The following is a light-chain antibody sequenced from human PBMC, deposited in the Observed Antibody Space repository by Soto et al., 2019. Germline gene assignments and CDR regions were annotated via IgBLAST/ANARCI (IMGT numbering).Light chain of an antibody. CDR3: QQRSDWPST. CDR2: DAS. CDR1: QSVCSY. Sequence: EIVLTQSPATLSLSPGERATLSCRASQSVCSYLVWYQQKPGQVPRLLIYDASNRATGIPARFGGSGSGTDFTLTISGLEPEDSAVYYCQQRSDWPSTFGGGTKVEIK. J-gene: IGKJ4*01. V-gene: IGKV3-11*01.